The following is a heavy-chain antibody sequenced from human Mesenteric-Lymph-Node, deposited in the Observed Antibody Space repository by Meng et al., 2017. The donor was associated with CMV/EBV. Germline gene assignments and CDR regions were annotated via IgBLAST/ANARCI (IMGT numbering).Heavy chain of an antibody. CDR2: IFYSGTT. CDR1: GTISTMGYY. D-gene: IGHD2-2*02. CDR3: ARGCSATNCYTGGFDS. J-gene: IGHJ4*02. Sequence: GTISTMGYYWSWIRQPPGKGLEWIGYIFYSGTTYSNPSLKSPVTISGDTSKNQFSLTLSSVTAADTAVYYCARGCSATNCYTGGFDSWGQGILVTVSS. V-gene: IGHV4-31*01.